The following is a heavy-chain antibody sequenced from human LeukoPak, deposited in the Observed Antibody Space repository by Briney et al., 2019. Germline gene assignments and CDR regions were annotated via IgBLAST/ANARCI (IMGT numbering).Heavy chain of an antibody. V-gene: IGHV4-30-4*08. D-gene: IGHD3-22*01. CDR2: IYYSGST. CDR3: ARVCLIASRVNDAFDI. CDR1: GGSISRGDYY. Sequence: SETLSLTCTVSGGSISRGDYYWSWIRQPPGKGLEWIGYIYYSGSTYYNPSLKRRVTISVDTSKNQFSLKLSSVTAADTAVYYCARVCLIASRVNDAFDIWGQGTMVTVSS. J-gene: IGHJ3*02.